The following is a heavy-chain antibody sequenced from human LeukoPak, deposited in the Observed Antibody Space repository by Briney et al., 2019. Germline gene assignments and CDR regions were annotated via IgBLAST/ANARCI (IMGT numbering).Heavy chain of an antibody. V-gene: IGHV4-59*01. CDR2: IYYSGST. CDR3: ARVDSSGWSYFDY. J-gene: IGHJ4*02. CDR1: GGSMSSYY. Sequence: PSETLSLTCTVSGGSMSSYYWSWIRQPPGKGLEWIGYIYYSGSTNYNPSLKSRVTISVDTSKNQFSLKLSSVTAADTAVYYCARVDSSGWSYFDYWGQGTLVTVSS. D-gene: IGHD6-19*01.